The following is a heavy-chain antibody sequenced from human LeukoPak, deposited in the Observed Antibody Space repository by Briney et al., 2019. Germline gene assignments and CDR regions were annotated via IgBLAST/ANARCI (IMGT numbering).Heavy chain of an antibody. CDR3: AKDRGYDYSYGLDV. J-gene: IGHJ6*02. CDR2: ISGSGDYT. CDR1: GISFSSYA. V-gene: IGHV3-23*01. Sequence: GGSLRLSCAASGISFSSYAMSWVRQAPGRGLEWVSLISGSGDYTQYADSVRGRFALSRDNSKKTLLLQMNSLRVEDTAVYYCAKDRGYDYSYGLDVWGQGTTVTVSS. D-gene: IGHD5-12*01.